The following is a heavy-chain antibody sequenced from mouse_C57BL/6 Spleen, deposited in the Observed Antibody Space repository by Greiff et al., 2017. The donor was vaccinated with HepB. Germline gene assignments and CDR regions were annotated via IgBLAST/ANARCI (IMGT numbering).Heavy chain of an antibody. Sequence: QVQLQQSGPGLVQPSQSLSITCTVSGFSLTSYGVHWVRQSPGKGLEWLGVIWSGGSTDYNAAFISRLSISKDNSKSQVFFKMNSLQADDTAIYYCARNNYDYDVDYWGQGTTLIVSS. CDR2: IWSGGST. D-gene: IGHD2-4*01. CDR1: GFSLTSYG. V-gene: IGHV2-2*01. CDR3: ARNNYDYDVDY. J-gene: IGHJ2*01.